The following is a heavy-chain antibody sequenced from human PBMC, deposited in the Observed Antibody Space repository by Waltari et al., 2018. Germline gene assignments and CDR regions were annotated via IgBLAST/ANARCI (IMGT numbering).Heavy chain of an antibody. CDR1: GFTVTTHS. D-gene: IGHD2-15*01. J-gene: IGHJ6*02. V-gene: IGHV3-53*01. CDR2: IYSGGIT. Sequence: ELQLVESGGGLIQPGGSLSLSCAASGFTVTTHSMSWVRQALGKGLEWISVIYSGGITYYADSVKGRFTISRDSYRNTLSLQMISLRAEDTAVYYCARAESGGMFDYYYGMDVWGQGTTVTVSS. CDR3: ARAESGGMFDYYYGMDV.